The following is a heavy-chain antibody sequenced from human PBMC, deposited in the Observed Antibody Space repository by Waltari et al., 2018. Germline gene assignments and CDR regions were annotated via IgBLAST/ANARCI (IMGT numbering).Heavy chain of an antibody. V-gene: IGHV1-24*01. CDR1: GNPLPELS. CDR3: ATDSGWYYFDY. D-gene: IGHD6-19*01. Sequence: QVQLVQDGDAVKKPGASVKVSCQVAGNPLPELSMHWVRQAPGKRLEWMGGFDLEDAATIYAQKFQGRVTMTEDTSTDTAYMELSSLRSEDTAVYYCATDSGWYYFDYWGQVTLVTVSS. CDR2: FDLEDAAT. J-gene: IGHJ4*02.